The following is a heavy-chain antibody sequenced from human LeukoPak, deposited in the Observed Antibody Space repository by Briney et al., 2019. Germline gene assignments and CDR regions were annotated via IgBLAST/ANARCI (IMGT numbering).Heavy chain of an antibody. V-gene: IGHV3-30-3*01. Sequence: PGGSLILSCVATGFTFRNYAMHWVRQAPGKGLEWVAFISYDGNNRYSADSVKGRFTISRDTYRDTLYLQMNSLTTEDTAIYYCARDFSNYYFDYWGQGTLVTVSS. J-gene: IGHJ4*02. CDR3: ARDFSNYYFDY. CDR2: ISYDGNNR. CDR1: GFTFRNYA. D-gene: IGHD4-11*01.